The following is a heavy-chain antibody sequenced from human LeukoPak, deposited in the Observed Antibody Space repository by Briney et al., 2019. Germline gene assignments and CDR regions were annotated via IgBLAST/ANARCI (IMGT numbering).Heavy chain of an antibody. V-gene: IGHV3-33*01. Sequence: PGGSLRLSCAASGFTFSSYGMHWVRQAPGKGLEWVAVIWYDGSNKYYADSVKGRFTISRDNSKNTLFLQMNSLRAEDTAVYYCARADHGWYTFDYWGQGTLVTVPS. CDR3: ARADHGWYTFDY. CDR1: GFTFSSYG. CDR2: IWYDGSNK. D-gene: IGHD6-19*01. J-gene: IGHJ4*02.